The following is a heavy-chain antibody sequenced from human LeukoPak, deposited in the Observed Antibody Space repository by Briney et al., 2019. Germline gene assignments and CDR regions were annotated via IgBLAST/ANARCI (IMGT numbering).Heavy chain of an antibody. J-gene: IGHJ4*02. V-gene: IGHV3-23*01. CDR2: ISGSGGST. CDR3: AKWWENYGYVWGSYRLDY. CDR1: GFTFSSYA. Sequence: GGSLRLSCAASGFTFSSYAMSWVRQAPGKGLEWVSDISGSGGSTYYADSVKGRFTISRDNSKNTLYLQMNSLRAEDTAVYYCAKWWENYGYVWGSYRLDYWGQGTLVTVSS. D-gene: IGHD3-16*02.